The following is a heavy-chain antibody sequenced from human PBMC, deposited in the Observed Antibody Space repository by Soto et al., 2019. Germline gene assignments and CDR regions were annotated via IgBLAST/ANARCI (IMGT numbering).Heavy chain of an antibody. CDR1: GGSFSGFY. V-gene: IGHV4-34*01. CDR2: SNHVGST. Sequence: QVQLQQWGAGLLKPSETLSLTCAVYGGSFSGFYWSWIRQPPGKGLEWIGESNHVGSTNYNPSLKSRVNMSVDPSKIQFSLRLTSVTAADTAVYYCARVLIAGVTTDWGQGTLVIVSS. J-gene: IGHJ4*02. CDR3: ARVLIAGVTTD. D-gene: IGHD5-18*01.